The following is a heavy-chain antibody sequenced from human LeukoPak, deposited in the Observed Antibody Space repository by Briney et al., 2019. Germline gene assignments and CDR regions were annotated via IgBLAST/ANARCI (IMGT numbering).Heavy chain of an antibody. D-gene: IGHD6-13*01. CDR3: AKVQEQQLEILDY. Sequence: HPGGSLRLSCAASGFTYSTYSMNWVRQAPGKGLEWVSVISGSGGSTYYAGSVKGRFTISRDNSKNTLYLQMSSLRAEDTAVYYCAKVQEQQLEILDYWGQGTLVTVSS. J-gene: IGHJ4*02. CDR2: ISGSGGST. V-gene: IGHV3-23*01. CDR1: GFTYSTYS.